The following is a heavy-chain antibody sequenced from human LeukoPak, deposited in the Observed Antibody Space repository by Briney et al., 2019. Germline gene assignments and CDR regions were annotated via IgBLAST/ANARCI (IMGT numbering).Heavy chain of an antibody. Sequence: SQTLSLTCAVSGASNSRGGYSWSWIRQPPGKGLEWIGYIYHIGSTYYNPSLKSRVTISVDRSKNQFSLKLSSVTAADTAVYYCAQGSGSHGFDYWGQGTLVTVSS. D-gene: IGHD1-26*01. CDR2: IYHIGST. CDR1: GASNSRGGYS. CDR3: AQGSGSHGFDY. J-gene: IGHJ4*02. V-gene: IGHV4-30-2*01.